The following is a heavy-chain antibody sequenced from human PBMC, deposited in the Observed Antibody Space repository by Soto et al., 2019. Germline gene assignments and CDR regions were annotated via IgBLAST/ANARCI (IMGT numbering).Heavy chain of an antibody. CDR1: GFTFSSYS. CDR3: ARGAGIVVAGTSFDY. V-gene: IGHV3-30-3*01. J-gene: IGHJ4*02. D-gene: IGHD6-19*01. CDR2: ISYDGSNK. Sequence: QVQLVESGGGVVQPGRSLRLSCAASGFTFSSYSMHWVRQAPGKGLEWVAVISYDGSNKYYADSVKGRFTISRDNSTNTLYLQMNSLRAEDTAVYYCARGAGIVVAGTSFDYWGQGTLVTVSS.